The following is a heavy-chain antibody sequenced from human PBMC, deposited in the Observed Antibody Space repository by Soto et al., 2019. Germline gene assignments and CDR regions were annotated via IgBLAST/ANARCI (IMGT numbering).Heavy chain of an antibody. CDR3: TRSSGGSGKLWNYYGMDV. CDR1: GFTFSSYS. CDR2: ISSGSSYI. Sequence: GESLKLSCAASGFTFSSYSMNWVRQAPGKGLEWVSAISSGSSYIYYADSVKGRFTISRDNAKKSLYLQMNSLRAEDTAVYYCTRSSGGSGKLWNYYGMDVWGQGTTVTVSS. D-gene: IGHD3-10*01. V-gene: IGHV3-21*01. J-gene: IGHJ6*02.